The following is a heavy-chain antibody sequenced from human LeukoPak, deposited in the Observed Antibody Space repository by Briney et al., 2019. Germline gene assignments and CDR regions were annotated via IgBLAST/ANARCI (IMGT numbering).Heavy chain of an antibody. V-gene: IGHV3-23*01. CDR1: GFTFSNYA. J-gene: IGHJ4*02. CDR2: ISGSGGNT. D-gene: IGHD3-16*01. CDR3: ASITSVPPFDY. Sequence: QSGGSLRLSCAAFGFTFSNYAISWVRQAPGKGLEWVSAISGSGGNTYYADSVKGRFTISRDNSKNTLYLQMNSLRAEDTAVYYCASITSVPPFDYWGQGTLVTVSS.